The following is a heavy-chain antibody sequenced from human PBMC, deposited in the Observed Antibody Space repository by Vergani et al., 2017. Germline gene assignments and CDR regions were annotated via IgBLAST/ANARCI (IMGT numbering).Heavy chain of an antibody. CDR1: GGSISTGGYY. J-gene: IGHJ4*02. Sequence: QVHLQESGPGLVKPSETLSLSCTVSGGSISTGGYYWTWIRQRPGKALEWIGFVYDSGNTYYNPSLEGRVSISADMSKNQFSLKLNFVTAADTAVYYCARRSYMPAPPTYYSFDFWGRGTLVTVSS. CDR3: ARRSYMPAPPTYYSFDF. CDR2: VYDSGNT. D-gene: IGHD2-2*01. V-gene: IGHV4-31*03.